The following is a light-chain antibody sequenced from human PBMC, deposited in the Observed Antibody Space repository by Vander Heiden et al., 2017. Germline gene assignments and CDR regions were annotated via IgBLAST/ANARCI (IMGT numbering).Light chain of an antibody. V-gene: IGKV4-1*01. CDR1: QSVLYSSNNKNY. J-gene: IGKJ2*02. Sequence: DLVMTQSPDSLAVSLGERATINCKSSQSVLYSSNNKNYLAWYQQKPGQPPKLLIYWASTRESGVPDRFSGSGSGTDFTLTISSLQAEDVAVYYCQQYYSTLCTFGQGTKLEIK. CDR3: QQYYSTLCT. CDR2: WAS.